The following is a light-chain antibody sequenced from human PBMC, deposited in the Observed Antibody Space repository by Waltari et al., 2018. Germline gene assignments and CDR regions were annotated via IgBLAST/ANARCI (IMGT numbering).Light chain of an antibody. CDR1: QDIGTY. CDR2: AAS. V-gene: IGKV1-9*01. CDR3: QQLHTYPLT. Sequence: IQLTQSPSFLPASVGRRVTVTCRASQDIGTYLAWYQKKPGKAPHLLIYAASSLHTGVPSRFSAGGSGTLFTLTINRLQPEDFATYYCQQLHTYPLTFGGGTEVEL. J-gene: IGKJ4*01.